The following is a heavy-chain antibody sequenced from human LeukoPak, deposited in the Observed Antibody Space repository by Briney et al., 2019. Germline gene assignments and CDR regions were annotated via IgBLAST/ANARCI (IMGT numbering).Heavy chain of an antibody. CDR1: GGSISSYY. V-gene: IGHV4-4*09. CDR2: MFHGGST. D-gene: IGHD3-3*01. Sequence: SETLSLTCTVSGGSISSYYWSWIRQPPGKGLEWIGHMFHGGSTYFNPSLKSRVTISVDRSKNQFSLNLNSVTAADTAVYFCARGNQFDFWSGYDYWGQGILVTVTS. J-gene: IGHJ4*02. CDR3: ARGNQFDFWSGYDY.